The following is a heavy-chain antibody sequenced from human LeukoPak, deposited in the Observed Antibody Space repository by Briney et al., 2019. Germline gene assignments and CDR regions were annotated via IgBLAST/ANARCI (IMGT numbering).Heavy chain of an antibody. Sequence: GGSLRLSCAASGFTFSDYSMHWVRQAPGKGRNWVAFIRYDGNNKYYADSVKGRFTISRDNSKNMLYLEMNSLSTEDTAVYYCAKVRYCSGVNCYPDDNWGQGTLVTVSS. CDR2: IRYDGNNK. J-gene: IGHJ4*02. D-gene: IGHD2-15*01. CDR3: AKVRYCSGVNCYPDDN. V-gene: IGHV3-30*02. CDR1: GFTFSDYS.